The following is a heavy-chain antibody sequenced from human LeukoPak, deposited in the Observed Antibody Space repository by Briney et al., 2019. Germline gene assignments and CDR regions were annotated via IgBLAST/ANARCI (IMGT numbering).Heavy chain of an antibody. CDR3: ARWRFRYSSSSQPLIYFDY. J-gene: IGHJ4*02. CDR2: ISYDGSNK. Sequence: PGGSLRLSCAASGFTFSNYAMHWVRQAPGKGLEWVAVISYDGSNKYYADSVKGRFTISRDNSKNTLYLQMNSLRAEDTVVYYCARWRFRYSSSSQPLIYFDYWGQGTLVTVS. D-gene: IGHD6-13*01. CDR1: GFTFSNYA. V-gene: IGHV3-30*14.